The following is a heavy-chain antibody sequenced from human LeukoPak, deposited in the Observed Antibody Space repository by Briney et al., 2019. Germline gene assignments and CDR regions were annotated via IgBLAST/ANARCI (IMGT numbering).Heavy chain of an antibody. V-gene: IGHV3-9*01. CDR3: AKGAPVAAAGKGIDY. D-gene: IGHD6-13*01. CDR1: GFTFDEYA. Sequence: GGSLRLSCAASGFTFDEYAMHWVRQAPGKGLEWVSGFSWNSGSIGYADSVKGRFTISRDNAKNSLYLQMNSLRAEDTALYYCAKGAPVAAAGKGIDYWGQGTLVTVSS. J-gene: IGHJ4*02. CDR2: FSWNSGSI.